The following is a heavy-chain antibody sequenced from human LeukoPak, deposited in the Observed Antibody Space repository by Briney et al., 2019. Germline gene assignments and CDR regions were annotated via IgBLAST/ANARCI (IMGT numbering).Heavy chain of an antibody. CDR1: GFTFSSYG. Sequence: GRSLRLSCAASGFTFSSYGMHWVRQAPGKGLEWVAVISYDGSNKYYADSVKGRFTISRDNSKNTLYLQMNSLRAEDTAVYYCAKDPWAVAVGYFDYWGQGTLVTVSS. CDR3: AKDPWAVAVGYFDY. J-gene: IGHJ4*02. V-gene: IGHV3-30*18. D-gene: IGHD6-19*01. CDR2: ISYDGSNK.